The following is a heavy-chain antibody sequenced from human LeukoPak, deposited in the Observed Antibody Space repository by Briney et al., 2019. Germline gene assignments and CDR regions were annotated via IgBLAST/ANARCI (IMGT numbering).Heavy chain of an antibody. CDR3: ARGATVTTEFDY. CDR2: INHSGST. CDR1: GGSFSGYY. J-gene: IGHJ4*02. D-gene: IGHD4-17*01. V-gene: IGHV4-34*01. Sequence: SETLSLTCAVYGGSFSGYYWSWIRQPPGKGLEWIGEINHSGSTNYNPSLKSRVTISVNTSKNQFSLKLSSVTAADTAVYYCARGATVTTEFDYWGQGTLVTVSS.